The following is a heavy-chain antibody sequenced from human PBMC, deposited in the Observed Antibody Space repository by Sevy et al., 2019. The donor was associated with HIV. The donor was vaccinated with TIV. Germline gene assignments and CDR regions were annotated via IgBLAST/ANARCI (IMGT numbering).Heavy chain of an antibody. D-gene: IGHD4-17*01. CDR3: TRARSTTVVTGFDY. CDR1: GFTFGDYA. Sequence: GGSLRLSCTASGFTFGDYAMSWFRQAPGKGLEWVGLIRSKAYGGTTEYAASVKGRFTISRDDSKSIAYLQMNSLKTEDTAVYYCTRARSTTVVTGFDYWGQGTLVTVSS. V-gene: IGHV3-49*03. J-gene: IGHJ4*02. CDR2: IRSKAYGGTT.